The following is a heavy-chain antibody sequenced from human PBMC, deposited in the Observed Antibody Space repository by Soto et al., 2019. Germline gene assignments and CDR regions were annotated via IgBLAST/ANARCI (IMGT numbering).Heavy chain of an antibody. J-gene: IGHJ6*02. Sequence: ASVKVSCKAAGYTCIDYYMHWVRQAPGQGLEWMGWINPDTDDTHYAQKFQGRLIMTRDTSINTVYMELSRLTSDDTAVYYCARDYFDRSGLYGMDLWGQGTTVTVSS. CDR3: ARDYFDRSGLYGMDL. CDR1: GYTCIDYY. V-gene: IGHV1-2*02. CDR2: INPDTDDT. D-gene: IGHD3-22*01.